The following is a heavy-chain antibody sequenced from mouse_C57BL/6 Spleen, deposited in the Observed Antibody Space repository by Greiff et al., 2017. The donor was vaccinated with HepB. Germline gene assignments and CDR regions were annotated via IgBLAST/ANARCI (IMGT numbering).Heavy chain of an antibody. CDR3: AKTYSNYQAWFAY. D-gene: IGHD2-5*01. Sequence: VHLVESGPGLAQPSQSLSITCTVSGFSLTSYGVHWVRQSPGKGLEWLGVIWRGGSTDYNAAFMSRLSITKDNSKSQVFFKMNSLQADDTAIYYCAKTYSNYQAWFAYWGQGTLVTVSA. CDR2: IWRGGST. J-gene: IGHJ3*01. CDR1: GFSLTSYG. V-gene: IGHV2-5*01.